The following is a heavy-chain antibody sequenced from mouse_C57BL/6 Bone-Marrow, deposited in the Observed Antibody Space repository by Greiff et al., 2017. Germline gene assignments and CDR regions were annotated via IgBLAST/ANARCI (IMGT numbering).Heavy chain of an antibody. Sequence: QVQLKQSGAELVRPGASVKLSCKASGYTFTDYYINWVKQRPGQGLEWIARLYPGSGNTYYNEKFKGKATLTAEKSSSTAYMQLSSLTSEDSAVYFCARKGYYGSSFDYWGQGTTLTVSA. J-gene: IGHJ2*01. D-gene: IGHD1-1*01. CDR3: ARKGYYGSSFDY. V-gene: IGHV1-76*01. CDR1: GYTFTDYY. CDR2: LYPGSGNT.